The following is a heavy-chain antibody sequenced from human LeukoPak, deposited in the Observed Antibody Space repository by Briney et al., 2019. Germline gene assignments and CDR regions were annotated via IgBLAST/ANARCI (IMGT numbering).Heavy chain of an antibody. J-gene: IGHJ3*02. CDR2: ISCNSGSI. CDR3: AKDRYYDFWSGYSDDAFDI. V-gene: IGHV3-9*03. CDR1: GFTFNDYA. D-gene: IGHD3-3*01. Sequence: SGGSLRLSCAASGFTFNDYAMHWVRQAPGKGLEWGSGISCNSGSIVYADSVKGRFTISRDNAKNSLYLQMNSLRAEDMALYYCAKDRYYDFWSGYSDDAFDIWGQGTMVTVSS.